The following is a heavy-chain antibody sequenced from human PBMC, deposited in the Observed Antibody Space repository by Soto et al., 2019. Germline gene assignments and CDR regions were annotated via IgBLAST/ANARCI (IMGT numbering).Heavy chain of an antibody. Sequence: QLQLQESGPGLVKPSETLSLTCTVSGGSISSSSYYWGWIRQPPGKGLEWIGSIYYSGSTYYNPSLKSRVTISVDTSKNQFSLKLSSVTAADTAVYYCARLMVVPAAPRGFDYWGQGTLVTVSS. D-gene: IGHD2-2*01. CDR3: ARLMVVPAAPRGFDY. J-gene: IGHJ4*02. CDR1: GGSISSSSYY. V-gene: IGHV4-39*01. CDR2: IYYSGST.